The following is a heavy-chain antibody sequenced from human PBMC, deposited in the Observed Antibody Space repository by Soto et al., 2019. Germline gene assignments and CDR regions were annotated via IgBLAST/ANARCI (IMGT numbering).Heavy chain of an antibody. CDR3: AKDQTWQRLSLIDY. CDR1: GFTFSTYA. D-gene: IGHD5-12*01. J-gene: IGHJ4*02. CDR2: VSASGLNT. Sequence: PGGSLRLSCAASGFTFSTYAMAWVRQAPGKGLEWVSGVSASGLNTDYADPVKGRFTISRDNSENTLYLQMNSLKAEDTAVYYCAKDQTWQRLSLIDYWGQGTLVTVSS. V-gene: IGHV3-23*01.